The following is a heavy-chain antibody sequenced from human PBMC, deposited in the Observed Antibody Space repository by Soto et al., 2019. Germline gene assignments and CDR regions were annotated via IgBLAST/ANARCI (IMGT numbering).Heavy chain of an antibody. J-gene: IGHJ4*02. D-gene: IGHD6-19*01. CDR3: ARDAVAREGGTQYYFDY. Sequence: EVQLLESGGGLVQPGGSLRLSCTASGFTFSIYGMDWVRQAPGKGLEWISAISGSGGGTYHADSVKGRFTISRDNSKNTLYLQMSSPRAEDTALYYCARDAVAREGGTQYYFDYWGQGTLVTVSS. V-gene: IGHV3-23*01. CDR2: ISGSGGGT. CDR1: GFTFSIYG.